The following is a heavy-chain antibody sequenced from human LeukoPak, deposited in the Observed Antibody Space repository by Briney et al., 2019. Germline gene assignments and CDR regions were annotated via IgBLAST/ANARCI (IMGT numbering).Heavy chain of an antibody. J-gene: IGHJ5*02. CDR3: ARVLVVPAAICWFDP. Sequence: SQTLSLTCTVSGGSISSGGYYWSWLRQPPGKGLEWIGYIYHSGSTYYNPSLKSRVTISVDRSKNQFSLKLSSVTAADTAVYYCARVLVVPAAICWFDPWGQGTLVTVSS. V-gene: IGHV4-30-2*01. D-gene: IGHD2-2*02. CDR2: IYHSGST. CDR1: GGSISSGGYY.